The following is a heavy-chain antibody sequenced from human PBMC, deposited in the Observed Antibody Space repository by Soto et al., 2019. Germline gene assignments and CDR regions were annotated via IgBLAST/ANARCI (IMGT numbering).Heavy chain of an antibody. Sequence: EGQLLESGGGLVQPGGSLRLSCAASGFTFSNSAMNWVRQTPGKGLELVSAISGRGDTTYYVDSVKGRFTISRDNSKNTLSLQMNSLSAEDTAVYYCAKDWLLGAWGQGTLVTVSS. D-gene: IGHD3-16*01. CDR2: ISGRGDTT. CDR1: GFTFSNSA. CDR3: AKDWLLGA. V-gene: IGHV3-23*01. J-gene: IGHJ5*02.